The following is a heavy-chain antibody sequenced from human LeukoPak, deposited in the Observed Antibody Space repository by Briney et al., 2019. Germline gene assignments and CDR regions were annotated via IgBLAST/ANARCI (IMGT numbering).Heavy chain of an antibody. D-gene: IGHD3-22*01. Sequence: SETLSLTCAVSGGSLNTHQWSWVRQPPGKGLEWIGEVIHSGSTNYNPSLKSRVTISVDTSKNQFSLKLSSVTAADTAVYYCARGRPYYYDSSGYYLSYYYYGMDVWGQGTTVTVSS. CDR1: GGSLNTHQ. CDR2: VIHSGST. CDR3: ARGRPYYYDSSGYYLSYYYYGMDV. V-gene: IGHV4-34*01. J-gene: IGHJ6*02.